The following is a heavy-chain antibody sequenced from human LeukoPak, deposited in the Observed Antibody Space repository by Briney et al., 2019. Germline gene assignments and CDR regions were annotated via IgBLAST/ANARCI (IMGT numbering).Heavy chain of an antibody. CDR2: IKGDGSST. V-gene: IGHV3-74*01. CDR3: ARDGYSFGHDFDY. D-gene: IGHD5-18*01. J-gene: IGHJ4*02. Sequence: GGSLRLSCAASGFTFSSYAMSWVRQAPGKGLVWVSRIKGDGSSTSYADSVKGRFTISRDNAKNTLYLQMNSLRAEDTAVYYCARDGYSFGHDFDYWGQGTLVTVSS. CDR1: GFTFSSYA.